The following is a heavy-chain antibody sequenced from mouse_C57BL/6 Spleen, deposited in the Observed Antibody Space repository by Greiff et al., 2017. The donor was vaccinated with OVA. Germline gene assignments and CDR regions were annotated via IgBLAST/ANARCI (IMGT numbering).Heavy chain of an antibody. J-gene: IGHJ2*01. Sequence: VQLQQPGAELVMPGASVKLSCKASGYTFTRYWLHWVKPRPGHGLEWIGELDPSEMYTNYNQKFKGKSTLTVDKSSSTAYRQLSSLTSEDSAVYYCARSGNDGYPFDYWGQGTTLTVSS. D-gene: IGHD2-3*01. CDR1: GYTFTRYW. V-gene: IGHV1-69*01. CDR3: ARSGNDGYPFDY. CDR2: LDPSEMYT.